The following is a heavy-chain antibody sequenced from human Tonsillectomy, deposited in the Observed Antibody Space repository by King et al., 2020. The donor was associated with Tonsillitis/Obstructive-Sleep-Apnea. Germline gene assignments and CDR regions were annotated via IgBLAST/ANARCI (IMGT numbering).Heavy chain of an antibody. V-gene: IGHV3-33*03. CDR1: GFTFRSYG. CDR2: IGFDGNHK. CDR3: VKGPHEYSSGCEFDY. J-gene: IGHJ4*02. D-gene: IGHD6-19*01. Sequence: VQLVESGGGVVQPGRSLRLSCATSGFTFRSYGMHWVRQPPGKGLEWVAVIGFDGNHKDYGDSMRGRFTVSRDNPKNTLYLQMNSLRVEDTAVYYCVKGPHEYSSGCEFDYWGQGTLVAVSS.